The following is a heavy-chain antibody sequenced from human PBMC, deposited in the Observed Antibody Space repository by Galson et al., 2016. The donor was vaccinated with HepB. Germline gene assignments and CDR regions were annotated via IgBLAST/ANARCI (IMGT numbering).Heavy chain of an antibody. J-gene: IGHJ2*01. D-gene: IGHD3-16*01. Sequence: SETLSLTCTVSGSSLSTYYWSWIRQPPGKGLEWIAYFYFSGSTNYNPSLKSRVTVSFDTSKHQFSLKLNSVTAADTAVYYCARDAGGPYDLWGRGTLVTVSS. CDR3: ARDAGGPYDL. V-gene: IGHV4-59*01. CDR1: GSSLSTYY. CDR2: FYFSGST.